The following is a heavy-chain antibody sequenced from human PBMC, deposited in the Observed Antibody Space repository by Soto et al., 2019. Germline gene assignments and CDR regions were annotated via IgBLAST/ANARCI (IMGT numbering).Heavy chain of an antibody. CDR3: ARESEDLTSNFDY. J-gene: IGHJ4*02. Sequence: PGGSLRLSCAASGFTFTRFSMNWVRQAPGKGLEWVSSISSTTNYIYYGDSMKGRFTISRDNAKNSLYLEMNSLRAEDTAVYYCARESEDLTSNFDYWGQGTLVTVSS. CDR2: ISSTTNYI. V-gene: IGHV3-21*06. CDR1: GFTFTRFS.